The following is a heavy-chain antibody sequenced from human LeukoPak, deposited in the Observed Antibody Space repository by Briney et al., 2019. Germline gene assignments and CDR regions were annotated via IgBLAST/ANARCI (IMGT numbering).Heavy chain of an antibody. CDR1: GFTFDDYG. V-gene: IGHV3-9*01. Sequence: GRSLRLSCAASGFTFDDYGMHWVRQAAGKGLEWVSGKCQNSGSIGYADSVKGRFTISRDNAKNSLYLQMNSLRAEDTAWYYCAKDIFPGGYDAFDIWGKGTMVTVSS. J-gene: IGHJ3*02. CDR3: AKDIFPGGYDAFDI. D-gene: IGHD3-16*01. CDR2: KCQNSGSI.